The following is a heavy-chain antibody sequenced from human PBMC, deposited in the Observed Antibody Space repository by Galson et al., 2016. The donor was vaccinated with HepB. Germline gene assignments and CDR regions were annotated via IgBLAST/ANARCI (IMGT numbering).Heavy chain of an antibody. Sequence: TLSLTCTVSGGSISNYYWSWIRQPPGKGLEWIAYIYYSGSTNQNPSLESRVTISVDKSKNQFSLKLNSVTAADTAVYYCARNSGGSYLGWFDPWGQGTLVTVSS. CDR2: IYYSGST. V-gene: IGHV4-59*08. D-gene: IGHD1-26*01. CDR3: ARNSGGSYLGWFDP. J-gene: IGHJ5*02. CDR1: GGSISNYY.